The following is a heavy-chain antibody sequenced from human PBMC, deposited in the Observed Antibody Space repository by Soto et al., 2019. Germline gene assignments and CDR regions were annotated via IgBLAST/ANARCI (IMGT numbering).Heavy chain of an antibody. CDR1: GGSFSGYY. CDR2: INHSGST. Sequence: SETLSLTCAVYGGSFSGYYWSWIRQPPGKGLEWIGEINHSGSTNYNPSLKSRVTISVDTSKNQFSLKLSSVTAADTAVYYCARGEYNWNYYYYYYMDVWGKGTTVTVSS. V-gene: IGHV4-34*01. J-gene: IGHJ6*03. D-gene: IGHD1-20*01. CDR3: ARGEYNWNYYYYYYMDV.